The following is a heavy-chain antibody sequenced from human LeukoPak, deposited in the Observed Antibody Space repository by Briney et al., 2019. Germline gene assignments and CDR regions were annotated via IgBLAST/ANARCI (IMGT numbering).Heavy chain of an antibody. Sequence: SETLSLTCTVSGGSISRSSYFWGWIRQPPGKGLEWIGNIYYSGTSYYNPSLKSRVTISVDTSKNQFSLRLTSVTATDTAVYYCAIYHSSDRNNFYYGVFDYWSQGTLVTVSS. CDR2: IYYSGTS. CDR3: AIYHSSDRNNFYYGVFDY. D-gene: IGHD3-22*01. J-gene: IGHJ4*02. CDR1: GGSISRSSYF. V-gene: IGHV4-39*01.